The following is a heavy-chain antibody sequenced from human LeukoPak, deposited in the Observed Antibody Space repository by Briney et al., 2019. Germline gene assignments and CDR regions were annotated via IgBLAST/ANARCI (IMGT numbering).Heavy chain of an antibody. CDR3: ARAKKRSGRSRNFYLDV. CDR2: TSGTT. J-gene: IGHJ6*03. CDR1: DDPINSGVYY. D-gene: IGHD1-26*01. Sequence: PSETLSLTCTVSDDPINSGVYYWNWIRQPAGKGLEWIGHTSGTTTNSNPSLKSRVATSLDTSKNHFSLKLSSVTAADTAVYYCARAKKRSGRSRNFYLDVWGKGTTVTVSS. V-gene: IGHV4-61*02.